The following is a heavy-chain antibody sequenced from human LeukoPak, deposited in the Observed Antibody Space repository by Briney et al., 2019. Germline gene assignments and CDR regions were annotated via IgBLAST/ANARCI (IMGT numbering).Heavy chain of an antibody. CDR1: GFTFSSYG. CDR2: IGGSDSST. V-gene: IGHV3-23*01. CDR3: ARDYGEYYYDSSGYYGGFDY. D-gene: IGHD3-22*01. J-gene: IGHJ4*02. Sequence: GGSLRLSCAASGFTFSSYGMSWVRQAPGKGLEWVSAIGGSDSSTYYADSVKGRFTISRDTSKNTLYLQMNSLRAEDTAVYYCARDYGEYYYDSSGYYGGFDYWGQGTLVTVSS.